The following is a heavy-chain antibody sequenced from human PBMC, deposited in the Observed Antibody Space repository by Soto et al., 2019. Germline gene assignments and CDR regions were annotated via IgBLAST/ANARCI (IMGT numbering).Heavy chain of an antibody. CDR1: GFTFSSYS. CDR3: ARDVLQLERRKGMDV. D-gene: IGHD1-1*01. V-gene: IGHV3-48*02. J-gene: IGHJ6*02. CDR2: ISSSSSTI. Sequence: EVPLVESGGGLVQPGGSLRLSCAASGFTFSSYSMNWVRQAPGKGLEWVSYISSSSSTIYYADSVKGRFTISRDNAKNSLYLQMNSLRDEDTAVYYCARDVLQLERRKGMDVWGQGTTVTVSS.